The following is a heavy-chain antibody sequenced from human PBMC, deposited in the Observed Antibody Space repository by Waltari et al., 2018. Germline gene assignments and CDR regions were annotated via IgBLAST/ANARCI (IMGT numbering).Heavy chain of an antibody. Sequence: EVQLLESGGGLVQPGGSLRLSCAASGFTFSSYAMSWVRQAPGKGLEWVSAISGSGGSTDYADSVKRRFTISRDNSKNTLYLQMNSVRAEDTAVYYCARDSRFPDGGLDYWGQGTLVTVSS. CDR3: ARDSRFPDGGLDY. V-gene: IGHV3-23*01. J-gene: IGHJ4*02. CDR1: GFTFSSYA. D-gene: IGHD3-16*01. CDR2: ISGSGGST.